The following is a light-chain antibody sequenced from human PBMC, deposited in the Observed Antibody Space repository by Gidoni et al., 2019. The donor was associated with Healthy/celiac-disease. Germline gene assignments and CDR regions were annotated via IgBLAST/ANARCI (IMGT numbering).Light chain of an antibody. J-gene: IGKJ2*01. V-gene: IGKV1-5*03. CDR2: KAS. Sequence: DIQMTQSPSTLSASVGDRVTITCRASQSISSWLAWYQQKPGKAPKLLIYKASSLESGVPSRFSGSGSGTEFTLTISSLQHDDFATYYCQQYNSYPYTFXQXTKLEIK. CDR3: QQYNSYPYT. CDR1: QSISSW.